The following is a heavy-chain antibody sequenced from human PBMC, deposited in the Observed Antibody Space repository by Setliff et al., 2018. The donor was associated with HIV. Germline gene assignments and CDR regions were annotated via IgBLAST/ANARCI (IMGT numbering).Heavy chain of an antibody. J-gene: IGHJ3*02. CDR2: VTWNSGTV. Sequence: SLRLSCAASGFTFSSYWMHWVRQAPGKGPEWVAGVTWNSGTVGYADSVKGRFTISRDNAKNSLYLQMNSLRLEDTALYHCVKDYVVRGGKWDAFHIWGQGTVVTVSS. D-gene: IGHD3-10*01. CDR3: VKDYVVRGGKWDAFHI. CDR1: GFTFSSYW. V-gene: IGHV3-9*01.